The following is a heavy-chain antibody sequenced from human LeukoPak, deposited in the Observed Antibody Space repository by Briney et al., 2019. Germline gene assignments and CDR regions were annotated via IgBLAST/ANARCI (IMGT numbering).Heavy chain of an antibody. CDR2: IIPILGIA. J-gene: IGHJ6*03. CDR3: ATTTVTTWEGSYYYYYMDV. Sequence: SVKVSCKASGYTFTSYGISWVRQAPGQGLEWMGRIIPILGIANYAQKFQGRVTITADKSTSTAYMELSSLRSEDTAVYYCATTTVTTWEGSYYYYYMDVWGKGTTVTVSS. CDR1: GYTFTSYG. V-gene: IGHV1-69*04. D-gene: IGHD4-11*01.